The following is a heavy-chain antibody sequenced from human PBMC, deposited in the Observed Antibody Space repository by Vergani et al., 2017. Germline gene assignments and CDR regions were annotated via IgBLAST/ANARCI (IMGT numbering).Heavy chain of an antibody. D-gene: IGHD4-17*01. J-gene: IGHJ4*02. CDR1: GLTFSSYA. CDR3: ARDSPRVYGDFLYYFDY. Sequence: EVQLLESGGGLVQPGGSLRLSCAASGLTFSSYAMSWVRQAPGKGLEWVSAISGSGGSTYYADSVKGRFTISRDNSKNTLYLQMNSLRAEDTAVYYCARDSPRVYGDFLYYFDYWGQGTLVTVSS. CDR2: ISGSGGST. V-gene: IGHV3-23*01.